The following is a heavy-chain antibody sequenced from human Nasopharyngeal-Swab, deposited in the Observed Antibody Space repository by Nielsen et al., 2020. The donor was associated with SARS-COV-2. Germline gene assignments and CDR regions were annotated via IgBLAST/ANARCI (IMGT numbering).Heavy chain of an antibody. D-gene: IGHD3-3*02. CDR3: ARDGTHVGAFLNWLDP. CDR2: ISAYNGDT. Sequence: ASVKVSCKASGYTFTSYGISWVRQAPGQGLEWIGWISAYNGDTNYAQKVQGRVTMTTDTSTGTAYMELRSLRSDDTAVYYCARDGTHVGAFLNWLDPWGQGTLVTVSS. J-gene: IGHJ5*02. CDR1: GYTFTSYG. V-gene: IGHV1-18*01.